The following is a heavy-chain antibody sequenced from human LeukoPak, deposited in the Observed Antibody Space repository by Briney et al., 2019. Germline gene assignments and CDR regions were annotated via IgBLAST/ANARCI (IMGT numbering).Heavy chain of an antibody. Sequence: GGSLRLSCAASGFTFNSYVMHWVRQAPGKGLEWVTFTSYDASSKYYADSVKGRFTISRDNSRNTLYLQMDSLRAEDTAVYYCARDPTSLMYYYDSAPNAFDIWGQGTMVTVSS. CDR1: GFTFNSYV. CDR2: TSYDASSK. V-gene: IGHV3-30-3*01. CDR3: ARDPTSLMYYYDSAPNAFDI. J-gene: IGHJ3*02. D-gene: IGHD3-22*01.